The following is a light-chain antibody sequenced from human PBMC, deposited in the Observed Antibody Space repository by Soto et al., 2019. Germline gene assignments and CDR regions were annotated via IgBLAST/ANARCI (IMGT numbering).Light chain of an antibody. V-gene: IGKV3-20*01. CDR2: GAS. CDR1: QSVSNNY. CDR3: QQYGSPPLT. Sequence: EIVLTQSPDTLSLSPGEGATLSCRASQSVSNNYLLWYQQKPGQAPRPLVYGASTRAPGIPDRFSGSGSGTDFTLTISRLEPEDFAVYYCQQYGSPPLTFGQGTKVEIK. J-gene: IGKJ1*01.